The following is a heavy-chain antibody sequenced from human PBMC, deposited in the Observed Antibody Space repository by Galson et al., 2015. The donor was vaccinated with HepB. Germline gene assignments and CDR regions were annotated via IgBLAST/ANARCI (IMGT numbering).Heavy chain of an antibody. CDR2: IRYDGSNK. V-gene: IGHV3-30*02. CDR3: AKGYDILTGTQGVGY. J-gene: IGHJ4*02. Sequence: SLRLSCAASGFTFSSYGMHWVRQAPGKGLEWVAFIRYDGSNKYYADSVKGRFTISRDNSKNTLYLQMNSLRAEDTAVYYCAKGYDILTGTQGVGYWGQGTLVTVSS. D-gene: IGHD3-9*01. CDR1: GFTFSSYG.